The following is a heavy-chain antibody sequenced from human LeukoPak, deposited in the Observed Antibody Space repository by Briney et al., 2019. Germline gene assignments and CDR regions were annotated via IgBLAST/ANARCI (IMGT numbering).Heavy chain of an antibody. CDR3: ARGGSTMVTPYYFDY. D-gene: IGHD3-10*01. CDR1: GYSFTSYW. CDR2: IYPGDSDT. J-gene: IGHJ4*02. Sequence: GESPKISCKGSGYSFTSYWIGWVRQMPGKGLEWMGIIYPGDSDTRYSPSFQGQVTISAHKSISTAYLQWSSLKASDTAMYYCARGGSTMVTPYYFDYWGQGTLVTVSS. V-gene: IGHV5-51*01.